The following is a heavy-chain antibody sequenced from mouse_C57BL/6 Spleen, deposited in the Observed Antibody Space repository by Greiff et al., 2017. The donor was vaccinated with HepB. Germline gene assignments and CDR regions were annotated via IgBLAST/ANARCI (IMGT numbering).Heavy chain of an antibody. CDR1: GYTFTSYW. Sequence: QVQLQQPGAELVRPGSSVKLSCKASGYTFTSYWMHWVKQRPIQGLEWIGNIDPSDSETHYNQKFKDKATLTVDKSSSTAYMQLSSLTSEDSAVYYCARGEGRRNYFDYWGQGTTLTVSS. J-gene: IGHJ2*01. CDR2: IDPSDSET. CDR3: ARGEGRRNYFDY. V-gene: IGHV1-52*01.